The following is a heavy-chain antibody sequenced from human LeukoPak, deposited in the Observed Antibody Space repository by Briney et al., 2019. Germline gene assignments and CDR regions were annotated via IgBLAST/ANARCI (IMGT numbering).Heavy chain of an antibody. CDR3: ARGGSGSGSPYGMDV. V-gene: IGHV4-59*11. D-gene: IGHD2-15*01. CDR1: GGSISSHY. Sequence: DPSETLSLTCTVSGGSISSHYWSWIRQPPGKGLEWIGYIYYSGSTNYNPSLNSRVTISVDTSKNQFSLKLSSVTAADTAVYYCARGGSGSGSPYGMDVWGQGTTVTVSS. CDR2: IYYSGST. J-gene: IGHJ6*02.